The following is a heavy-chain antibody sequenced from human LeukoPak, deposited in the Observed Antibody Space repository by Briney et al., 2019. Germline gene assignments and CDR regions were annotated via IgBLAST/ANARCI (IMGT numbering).Heavy chain of an antibody. J-gene: IGHJ4*02. CDR3: ARVGPRNDFWSGYYKPTLGDFDY. V-gene: IGHV1-8*01. CDR2: MNPNSGNT. CDR1: GYTLTSYD. D-gene: IGHD3-3*01. Sequence: ASVKVSCKASGYTLTSYDINWVRQATGQGLEWMGWMNPNSGNTGYAQKFQGRVTMTRNTSISTAYMELSSLRSEDTAVYYCARVGPRNDFWSGYYKPTLGDFDYWGQGTLVTVSS.